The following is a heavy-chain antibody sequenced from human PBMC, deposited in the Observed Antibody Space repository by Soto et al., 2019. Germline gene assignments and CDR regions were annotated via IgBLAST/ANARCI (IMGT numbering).Heavy chain of an antibody. D-gene: IGHD5-12*01. CDR1: GFTFSSYA. V-gene: IGHV3-23*04. CDR3: AKDPGRIVATGGQFNY. CDR2: ISGSGGST. Sequence: EVQLVESGGGLIQPGGSLRLSCAASGFTFSSYAMSWVRQAPGKGLEWVSAISGSGGSTYYADSVKGRFTISRDNSKNTLYLQMNSLRAEDTAVYYCAKDPGRIVATGGQFNYWGQGTLVTVSS. J-gene: IGHJ4*02.